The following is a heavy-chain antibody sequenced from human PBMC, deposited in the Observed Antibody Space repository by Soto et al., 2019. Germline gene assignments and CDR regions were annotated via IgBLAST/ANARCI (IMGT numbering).Heavy chain of an antibody. CDR3: TRGLFSGSSYSGSWYYFDS. D-gene: IGHD1-26*01. J-gene: IGHJ4*02. CDR1: GGSFSGYI. V-gene: IGHV4-34*01. CDR2: ITHSGSS. Sequence: SETLSLTCAVSGGSFSGYIWTWIRQTPGKGLQWIGQITHSGSSIYNPSLKNRVTISTMSNNKFSLELSSVTAADTAVYYCTRGLFSGSSYSGSWYYFDSWGQGTMVTVSS.